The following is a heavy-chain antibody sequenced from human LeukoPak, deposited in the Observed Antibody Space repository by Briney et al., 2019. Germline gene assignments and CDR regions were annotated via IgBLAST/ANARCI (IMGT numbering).Heavy chain of an antibody. V-gene: IGHV4-59*01. D-gene: IGHD6-6*01. Sequence: PSETLSLTCTVSGASISSYYWSWIRQPPGKVLEWVGYIYYSGSTNYNPSLKSRVTISVDTSKNQFSLKPSSVTAADTAVYYCASTSIAARPFWFDPWGQGTLVTVSS. CDR1: GASISSYY. CDR3: ASTSIAARPFWFDP. J-gene: IGHJ5*02. CDR2: IYYSGST.